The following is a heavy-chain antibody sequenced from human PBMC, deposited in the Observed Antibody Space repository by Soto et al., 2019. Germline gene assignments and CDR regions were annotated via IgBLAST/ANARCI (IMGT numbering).Heavy chain of an antibody. CDR3: ARHPDEYYFDY. CDR2: IYYSGST. CDR1: GGSISSSSYY. Sequence: SETLSLTCTVSGGSISSSSYYWGWIRQPPGKGLEWIGSIYYSGSTYYNPSLKSRVTISVDTSKNQFSLKLSSVTAADTAVYYCARHPDEYYFDYWGQGTLVTVSS. J-gene: IGHJ4*02. V-gene: IGHV4-39*01.